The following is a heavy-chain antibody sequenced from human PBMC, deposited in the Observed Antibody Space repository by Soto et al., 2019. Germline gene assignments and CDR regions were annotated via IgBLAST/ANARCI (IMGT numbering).Heavy chain of an antibody. V-gene: IGHV1-69*06. J-gene: IGHJ4*02. CDR2: IIPIFGTA. CDR3: ARGGIAAALNFDY. CDR1: GGTFSSYA. D-gene: IGHD6-13*01. Sequence: SVKVSCKASGGTFSSYAISWVRQAPGQGLEWMGGIIPIFGTANYAQKFQGRVTITADKSTGTAYMELSSLRSEDTAVYYCARGGIAAALNFDYWGQGNLVTVSS.